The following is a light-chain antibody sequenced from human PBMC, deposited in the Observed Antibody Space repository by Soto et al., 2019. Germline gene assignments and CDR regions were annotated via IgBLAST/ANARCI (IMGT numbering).Light chain of an antibody. CDR3: CSYAGTSTYV. Sequence: QSVLTQPASVSGSPGQSITISCTGTSXDVGNYNLVSWYQQHPGKAPKLMIYEGSKRPSGVSNRFSGSKSGNTASLTISGLQAEDEADYFCCSYAGTSTYVLGTGTKLTVL. CDR1: SXDVGNYNL. J-gene: IGLJ1*01. CDR2: EGS. V-gene: IGLV2-23*01.